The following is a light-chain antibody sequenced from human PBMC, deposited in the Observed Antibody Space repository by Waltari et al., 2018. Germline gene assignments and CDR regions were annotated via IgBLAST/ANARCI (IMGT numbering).Light chain of an antibody. CDR2: GAS. J-gene: IGKJ2*01. CDR3: QQYGGSSYT. CDR1: ESLSSNY. V-gene: IGKV3-20*01. Sequence: EIVLTQSPGTLSLSPGERATLSCRASESLSSNYLAWYQQKPGQAPKILIFGASSRGIGVPDRFSGSGSGTDFTLTISRLEPEDFAVYYCQQYGGSSYTFGQGTKLEIK.